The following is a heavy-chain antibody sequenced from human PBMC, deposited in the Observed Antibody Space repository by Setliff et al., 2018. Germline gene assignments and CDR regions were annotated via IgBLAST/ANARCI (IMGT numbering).Heavy chain of an antibody. Sequence: SETLSLTCTVSGASINSGSNYWGWIRQPPGKGLEWIGRIHYRGTTYSNASLASRLTLSVDTSKNQFSLKLTSVAAADTAVYYCARTGTYRYFDSWGQGSRVTVSS. V-gene: IGHV4-39*01. J-gene: IGHJ4*02. CDR1: GASINSGSNY. CDR2: IHYRGTT. D-gene: IGHD1-7*01. CDR3: ARTGTYRYFDS.